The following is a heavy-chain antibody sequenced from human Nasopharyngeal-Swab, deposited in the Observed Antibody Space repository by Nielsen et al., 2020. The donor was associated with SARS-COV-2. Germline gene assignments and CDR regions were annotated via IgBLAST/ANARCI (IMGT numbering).Heavy chain of an antibody. CDR3: ARGGYYCSSTSCYYYSGYYYGMDV. CDR1: VGSFSGYY. Sequence: GSLRLSCAVYVGSFSGYYWSWIRQPPGKGLDWIGEISHSGSTNYHASLKSRVNISVDTSKNQFSLKVSSVTAADTAVYYCARGGYYCSSTSCYYYSGYYYGMDVWGQGTTVTVSS. CDR2: ISHSGST. D-gene: IGHD2-2*01. V-gene: IGHV4-34*01. J-gene: IGHJ6*02.